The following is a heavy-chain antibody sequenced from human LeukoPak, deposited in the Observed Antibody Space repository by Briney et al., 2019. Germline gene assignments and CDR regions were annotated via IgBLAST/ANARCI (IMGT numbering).Heavy chain of an antibody. CDR3: ARWGSELPDDAFDI. J-gene: IGHJ3*02. CDR2: IRQDGSEK. CDR1: GVTSSRYW. V-gene: IGHV3-7*01. Sequence: GGSLRLSCAAAGVTSSRYWMSWVRQAPGKGLEWVANIRQDGSEKHYLDSVTGRITISRDNAKNSLYLQMNSLRVEDTAVYFCARWGSELPDDAFDIWGQGTMVTVSS. D-gene: IGHD6-25*01.